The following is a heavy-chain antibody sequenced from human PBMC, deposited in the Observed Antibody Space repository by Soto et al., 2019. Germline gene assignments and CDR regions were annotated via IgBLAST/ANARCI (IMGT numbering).Heavy chain of an antibody. V-gene: IGHV3-21*01. CDR2: ISSSSSYI. CDR1: GFTFSSYS. CDR3: ARQGETTGTAVAYYYMDV. J-gene: IGHJ6*03. Sequence: EVQLVGSGGGLVKPGGSLRLSCAASGFTFSSYSMIWVRQAPGKGLEWVSYISSSSSYIYYADSVKGRFTISRDNAKNSLYLQMNSLRAEDTAVYYCARQGETTGTAVAYYYMDVWGKGTTVTVSS. D-gene: IGHD1-1*01.